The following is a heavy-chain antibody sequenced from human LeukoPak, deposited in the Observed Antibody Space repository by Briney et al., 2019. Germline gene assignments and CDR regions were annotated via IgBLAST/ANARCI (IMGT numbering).Heavy chain of an antibody. CDR2: ISGSGGST. V-gene: IGHV3-23*01. J-gene: IGHJ3*02. CDR3: AKDEENSSGWYVDDAFDI. CDR1: GFTFSSYA. D-gene: IGHD6-19*01. Sequence: RGSLRLSCAASGFTFSSYAMSWVRQAPGKGLEWVSAISGSGGSTYYADSVKGRFTISRDNSKNTLYLQMNSLRAEDTAVYYCAKDEENSSGWYVDDAFDIWGQGTMVTVSS.